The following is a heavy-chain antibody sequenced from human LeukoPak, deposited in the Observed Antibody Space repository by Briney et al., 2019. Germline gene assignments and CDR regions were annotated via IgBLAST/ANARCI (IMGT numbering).Heavy chain of an antibody. CDR3: ARAFSSGYWFDP. Sequence: ETLSLTCTVSGGSIISSSYYWVWIRQPPGKGLEWIGSIYHSGSTYYNPSLRSRVTISVDTSKNQFSLKLSSVTAADTAVYYCARAFSSGYWFDPWGQGTLVAVSS. J-gene: IGHJ5*02. CDR1: GGSIISSSYY. V-gene: IGHV4-39*01. CDR2: IYHSGST. D-gene: IGHD3-22*01.